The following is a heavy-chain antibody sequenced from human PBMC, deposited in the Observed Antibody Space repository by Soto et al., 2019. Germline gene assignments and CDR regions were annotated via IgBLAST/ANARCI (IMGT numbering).Heavy chain of an antibody. CDR3: ARGRYGDY. V-gene: IGHV1-18*01. CDR1: GYTFTSYG. D-gene: IGHD1-1*01. J-gene: IGHJ4*02. Sequence: QVHLVQSGAEVKKPGASVKVSCKASGYTFTSYGITWVRQAPGQGLEWMGWISAHNGNTDYAQKLQGRVIVTRDTSTNTAYMELRSLRSDATAVYYCARGRYGDYWGQGALVTVSS. CDR2: ISAHNGNT.